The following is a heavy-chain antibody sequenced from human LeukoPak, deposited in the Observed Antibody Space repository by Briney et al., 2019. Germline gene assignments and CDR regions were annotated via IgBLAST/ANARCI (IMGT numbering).Heavy chain of an antibody. CDR1: GYSFTSYW. V-gene: IGHV5-51*01. Sequence: GESLKISCKGSGYSFTSYWIAWVRQMPGKGLEWMGIIYPGDSDTRYSPSFQGLVTISADKSISTAYLQWSSLKASDTAMYYCTRGDSSTWYEYWGQGTLVTVSS. CDR3: TRGDSSTWYEY. D-gene: IGHD6-13*01. CDR2: IYPGDSDT. J-gene: IGHJ4*02.